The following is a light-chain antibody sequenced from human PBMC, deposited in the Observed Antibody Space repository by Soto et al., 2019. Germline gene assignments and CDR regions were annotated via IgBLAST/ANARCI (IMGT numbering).Light chain of an antibody. CDR3: QQYNNWRT. J-gene: IGKJ1*01. Sequence: EIVLTQSPATLSVSPGERATLSCRTSQTISDNLAWYQQRPGQAPRLLIYGASTRATGVPALFSGGGSGTEFTLTISSLQSEDFAVYYCQQYNNWRTFGQGTKVEIK. CDR2: GAS. V-gene: IGKV3-15*01. CDR1: QTISDN.